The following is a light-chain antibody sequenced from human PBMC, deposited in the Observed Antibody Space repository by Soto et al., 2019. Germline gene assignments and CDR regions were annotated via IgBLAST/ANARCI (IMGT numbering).Light chain of an antibody. J-gene: IGKJ2*01. CDR2: GAS. Sequence: EIVLTQSPGTLSLSPGERATLSCRASQSVSSSYLGWYRQKPGQAPRLLIYGASSRATGIPDRFSGSGSGTDFTLTISRLDPEDFAVYYCQQYGGSSLYTFGQGTKLEIK. CDR3: QQYGGSSLYT. V-gene: IGKV3-20*01. CDR1: QSVSSSY.